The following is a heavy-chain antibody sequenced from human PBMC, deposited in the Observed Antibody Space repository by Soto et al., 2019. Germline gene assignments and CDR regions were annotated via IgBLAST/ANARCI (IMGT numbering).Heavy chain of an antibody. D-gene: IGHD2-2*01. J-gene: IGHJ5*02. CDR2: INPSGGST. CDR3: ASGYCISTSCYVNWFDP. V-gene: IGHV1-46*01. Sequence: ASVKVSCKASGYTFTSYYMHWVRQAPGQGLEWMGIINPSGGSTSYAQKFQGRVTMTRDTSTSTVYMELSSLRSEDTAVYYCASGYCISTSCYVNWFDPWGQGTLVTVSS. CDR1: GYTFTSYY.